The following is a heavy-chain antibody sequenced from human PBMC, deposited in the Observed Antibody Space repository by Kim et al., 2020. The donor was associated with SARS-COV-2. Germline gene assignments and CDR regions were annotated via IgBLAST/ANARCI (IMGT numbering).Heavy chain of an antibody. D-gene: IGHD3-3*01. Sequence: GGSLRLSCAASGFTVSSNYMSWVRQAPGKGLEWVSVIYSGGSTYYADSVKGRFTISRHNSKNTLYLQMNSLRAEDTAVYYCARGVSATYYDFWSGYYYGMDVWGQGTTVTVSS. V-gene: IGHV3-53*04. CDR1: GFTVSSNY. CDR2: IYSGGST. J-gene: IGHJ6*02. CDR3: ARGVSATYYDFWSGYYYGMDV.